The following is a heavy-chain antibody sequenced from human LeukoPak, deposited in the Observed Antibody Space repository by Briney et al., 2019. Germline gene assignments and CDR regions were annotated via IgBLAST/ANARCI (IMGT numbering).Heavy chain of an antibody. V-gene: IGHV1-18*01. D-gene: IGHD3-10*01. CDR1: GYTFTSYG. Sequence: GASVKVSCKASGYTFTSYGISWVRQAPGQGLEWMGWISAYNGNTNYAQKLQGRVTMTTDTYTSTAYMELRSLRSDDTAVYYCARVPDYYGSGSWWFDPWGQGTLVTVSS. J-gene: IGHJ5*02. CDR2: ISAYNGNT. CDR3: ARVPDYYGSGSWWFDP.